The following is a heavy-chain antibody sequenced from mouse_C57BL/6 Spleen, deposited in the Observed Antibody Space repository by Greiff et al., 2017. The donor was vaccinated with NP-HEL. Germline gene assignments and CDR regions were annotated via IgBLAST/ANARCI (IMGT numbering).Heavy chain of an antibody. J-gene: IGHJ4*01. CDR3: ARTAEGSSLYYYAMDY. D-gene: IGHD1-1*01. CDR1: GFSLTSYG. V-gene: IGHV2-2*01. Sequence: VQLQESGPGLVQPSQSLSITCTVSGFSLTSYGVHWVRQSPGKGLEWLGVIWSGGSTDYNAAFISRLSISKDNSKSQVFFKMNSLQADDTAIYYCARTAEGSSLYYYAMDYWGQGTSVTVSS. CDR2: IWSGGST.